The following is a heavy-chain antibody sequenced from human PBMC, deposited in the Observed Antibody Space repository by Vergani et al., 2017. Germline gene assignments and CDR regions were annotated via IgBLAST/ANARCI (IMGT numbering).Heavy chain of an antibody. CDR3: AREIISGYGSHYGMDV. V-gene: IGHV1-69*08. Sequence: QVQLVQSGAEVKKPGSSVKVSCKASGGTFSSYTISWVRQAPGQGLEWMGRIIPILGIANYAQKFQGRVTITADKSTITAYMELSSLRSEDTAVYYCAREIISGYGSHYGMDVWGQGTTVTVSS. CDR1: GGTFSSYT. D-gene: IGHD3-10*01. CDR2: IIPILGIA. J-gene: IGHJ6*02.